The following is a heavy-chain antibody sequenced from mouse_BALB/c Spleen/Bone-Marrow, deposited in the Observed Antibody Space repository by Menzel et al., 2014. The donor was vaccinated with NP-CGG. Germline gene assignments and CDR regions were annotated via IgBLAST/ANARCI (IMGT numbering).Heavy chain of an antibody. CDR1: GYAFSVYW. CDR3: ARGGISVDY. V-gene: IGHV1-80*01. Sequence: QVQLKESGAELVRPGSSVKISCKASGYAFSVYWMNWVKQRPGQGFEWIGQIYPGDGDTNYNGKFKGRATLTADKSSNTAYMQLSSLTSEDSAVYFCARGGISVDYWGQGTTLTVSS. J-gene: IGHJ2*01. CDR2: IYPGDGDT.